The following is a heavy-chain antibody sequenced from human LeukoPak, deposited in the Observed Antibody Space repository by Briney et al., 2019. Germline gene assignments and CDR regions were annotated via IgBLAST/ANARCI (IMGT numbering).Heavy chain of an antibody. CDR2: ISAYNGDT. V-gene: IGHV1-18*01. Sequence: ASVKVSCKASGYTFTSYGISWVRQAPGQGLEWMGWISAYNGDTNYAQKLQGRVTMTTDTSTSTAYMELRSLRSDDTAVYYCARVDSSGWYAYFDYWGQGTLVTVSS. J-gene: IGHJ4*02. D-gene: IGHD6-19*01. CDR1: GYTFTSYG. CDR3: ARVDSSGWYAYFDY.